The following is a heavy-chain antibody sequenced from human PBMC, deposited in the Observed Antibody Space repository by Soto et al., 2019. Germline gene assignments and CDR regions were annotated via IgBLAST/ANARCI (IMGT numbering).Heavy chain of an antibody. CDR1: CGSIISYY. J-gene: IGHJ6*02. V-gene: IGHV4-59*01. Sequence: PSETLSLTCTFSCGSIISYYWSGIRQPPGKGLEWIGYIYYSGSTNYNPSLKSRVTISVDTSKNQFSLKLSSVTAADTAVYYCARLGDYYDSSGYWQPMDVWGQGTTVTVSS. D-gene: IGHD3-22*01. CDR2: IYYSGST. CDR3: ARLGDYYDSSGYWQPMDV.